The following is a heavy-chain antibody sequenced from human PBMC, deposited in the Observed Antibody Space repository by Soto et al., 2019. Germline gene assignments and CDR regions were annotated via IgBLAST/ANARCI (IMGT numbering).Heavy chain of an antibody. J-gene: IGHJ6*02. Sequence: EVQLVESGGGLVKPGGSLRLSCAASGFTFSSYSMNWVRQAPGKGLEWVSSISSSSSYIYYADSVKGRFTISRDNAKNSLYLQMNSLRAEDTAVYYCAREQRYCSGGSPCRYDGMDVWGQGTTVTVSS. CDR3: AREQRYCSGGSPCRYDGMDV. V-gene: IGHV3-21*01. CDR1: GFTFSSYS. D-gene: IGHD2-15*01. CDR2: ISSSSSYI.